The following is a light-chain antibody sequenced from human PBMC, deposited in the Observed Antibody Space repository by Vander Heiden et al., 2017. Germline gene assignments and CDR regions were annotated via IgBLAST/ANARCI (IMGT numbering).Light chain of an antibody. Sequence: SYVLTQPPSVSVAPGQTARITCGENHIGSKGVPWYPQKPGQAPVLVVYDDSARPSGIPERFSGSNSGNTATLTISRVEAGDAADYYCQVWDSSSDHVVFGGGTTLTVL. V-gene: IGLV3-21*02. CDR1: HIGSKG. CDR3: QVWDSSSDHVV. J-gene: IGLJ2*01. CDR2: DDS.